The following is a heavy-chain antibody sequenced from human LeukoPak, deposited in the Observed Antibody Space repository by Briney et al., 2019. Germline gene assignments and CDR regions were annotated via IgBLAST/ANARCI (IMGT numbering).Heavy chain of an antibody. CDR2: IYYSGPS. D-gene: IGHD3-22*01. CDR1: GDSISSNSYY. V-gene: IGHV4-39*01. Sequence: SETLSLTCTVSGDSISSNSYYWGWIRQPPWKGLEWIGRIYYSGPSYYTPSLKSRVIISVDTSKNQFSLKLSSVTAADTAVFYCARHYYDSSGYYLEGFDIWGQGTMVTVSS. CDR3: ARHYYDSSGYYLEGFDI. J-gene: IGHJ3*02.